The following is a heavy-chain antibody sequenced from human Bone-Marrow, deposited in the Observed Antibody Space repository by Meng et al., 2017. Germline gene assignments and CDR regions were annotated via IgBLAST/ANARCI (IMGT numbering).Heavy chain of an antibody. J-gene: IGHJ4*02. V-gene: IGHV1-18*01. Sequence: QVQLVQSGAEVKKPGSSVKVFCEASGYTLSSDGFSWVRQAPGQGLEWLGWINTYNGKTDYAQKFQGRITMTTDTFTSTAYMELRSLRSDDTAVYYCATRGNPYLNCWGQGTLVTVSS. CDR3: ATRGNPYLNC. CDR1: GYTLSSDG. CDR2: INTYNGKT.